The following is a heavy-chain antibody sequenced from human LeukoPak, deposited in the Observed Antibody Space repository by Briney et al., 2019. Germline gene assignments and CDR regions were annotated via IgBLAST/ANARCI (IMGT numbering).Heavy chain of an antibody. J-gene: IGHJ4*02. V-gene: IGHV4-59*01. D-gene: IGHD1-1*01. CDR3: ARLYNWNALTLDY. CDR1: GGSLSSYY. CDR2: IYYSGST. Sequence: TSETLSLTCTVSGGSLSSYYWSWIRQPPGKGLEWIGYIYYSGSTNYNPSLKSRVTISVDTSKNQFSLKLSSVTAADTAVYYCARLYNWNALTLDYWGQGTLVTVST.